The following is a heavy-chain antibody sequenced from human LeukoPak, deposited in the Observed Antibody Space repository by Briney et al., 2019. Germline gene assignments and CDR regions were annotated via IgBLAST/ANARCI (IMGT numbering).Heavy chain of an antibody. D-gene: IGHD2-15*01. Sequence: GESLKISCKGSGYSFTSYWIGWVRQMPGKGLEWMGIIYPGDSDTRYSPSFQGQVTISADKSISTAYLQWSSLKASDTAMYYCASQYCSGGSCYSYYAFDTWGQGTMVTVSS. CDR1: GYSFTSYW. CDR3: ASQYCSGGSCYSYYAFDT. CDR2: IYPGDSDT. J-gene: IGHJ3*02. V-gene: IGHV5-51*01.